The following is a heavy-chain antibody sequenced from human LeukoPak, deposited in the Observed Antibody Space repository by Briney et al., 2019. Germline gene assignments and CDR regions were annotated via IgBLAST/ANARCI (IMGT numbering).Heavy chain of an antibody. V-gene: IGHV3-33*01. J-gene: IGHJ4*02. CDR3: ARGAGYNYPYYFDY. D-gene: IGHD5-24*01. CDR1: GFTFSSYG. Sequence: GRSLRLSCAASGFTFSSYGMHWVRQAPGKGLEWVAVIWYDGSNKYYADSVKGRFTISRDNSKNTLYLQMNNLRAEDTAVYYCARGAGYNYPYYFDYWGQGTLVTVSS. CDR2: IWYDGSNK.